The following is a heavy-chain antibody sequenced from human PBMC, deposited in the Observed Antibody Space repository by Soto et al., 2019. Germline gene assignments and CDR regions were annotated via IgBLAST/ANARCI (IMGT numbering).Heavy chain of an antibody. V-gene: IGHV3-74*01. Sequence: QLVESGGDSVQTGGSLRLSCAASGFAFSSYWMHWVRQAPGKGLVWVSRINSDGSDTGYADSVKGRFIISRDNAKSTLFLQMHNLRAEDTALYYCARDQTTGLDYWGQGTLVTVSS. CDR3: ARDQTTGLDY. CDR1: GFAFSSYW. D-gene: IGHD1-1*01. CDR2: INSDGSDT. J-gene: IGHJ4*02.